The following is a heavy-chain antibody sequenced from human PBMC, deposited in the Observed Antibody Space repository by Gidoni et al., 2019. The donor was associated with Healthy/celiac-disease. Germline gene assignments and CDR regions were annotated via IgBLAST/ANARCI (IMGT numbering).Heavy chain of an antibody. CDR3: ARSEGGYVGGRLRV. Sequence: QVQRVQSGAEVKKPGSSVKVSCTASGGTFSSYAISWVRQAPGQGLEWMGGIIPIFGTANYAQKFQGRVTITADESTSTSYMELSSLRSEDTALYYCARSEGGYVGGRLRVWGKGTTVTVSS. J-gene: IGHJ6*04. V-gene: IGHV1-69*01. CDR2: IIPIFGTA. CDR1: GGTFSSYA. D-gene: IGHD3-22*01.